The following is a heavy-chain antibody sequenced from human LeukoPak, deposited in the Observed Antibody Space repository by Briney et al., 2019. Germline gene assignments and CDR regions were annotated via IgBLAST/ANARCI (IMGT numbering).Heavy chain of an antibody. CDR2: IIPIFGTA. CDR1: GGTFSSYA. D-gene: IGHD4-17*01. CDR3: ARVVDDYGDYAY. V-gene: IGHV1-69*05. J-gene: IGHJ4*02. Sequence: ASVKVSCKASGGTFSSYAISWVRQAPGQGLEWMGRIIPIFGTANYAQKFQGRVTITTDESTSTAYMELSSLRSEDTAVYYCARVVDDYGDYAYWGQGTLVTVSS.